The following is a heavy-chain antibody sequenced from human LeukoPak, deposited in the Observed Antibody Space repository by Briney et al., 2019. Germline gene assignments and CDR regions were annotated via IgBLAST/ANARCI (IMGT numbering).Heavy chain of an antibody. CDR2: IFPGDSDT. CDR1: GYIFSNYW. D-gene: IGHD2-15*01. V-gene: IGHV5-51*01. Sequence: GESLKISCKGSGYIFSNYWIGWVRQMPEKGLEWMGIIFPGDSDTRYSPSFEGRVTISADKSINTAHLQWSSLKASDSGVYYCARGICSAGSCHGEYYFDYWGQGTLVTVAS. CDR3: ARGICSAGSCHGEYYFDY. J-gene: IGHJ4*02.